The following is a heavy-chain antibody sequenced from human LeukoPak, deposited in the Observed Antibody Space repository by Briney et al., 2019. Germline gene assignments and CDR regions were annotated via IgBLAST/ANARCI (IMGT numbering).Heavy chain of an antibody. V-gene: IGHV4-39*01. J-gene: IGHJ4*02. CDR2: IYYSGST. Sequence: SETLSLTCTVSRGSINSNTYYWGWIRQPPGKGLEWIGTIYYSGSTYYSPSLKSRVTISEDTSKNQFSLKLSSVTAADTAVYYCVAEEYGTGSYYKSAFWGKGALVTVSS. CDR1: RGSINSNTYY. D-gene: IGHD3-10*01. CDR3: VAEEYGTGSYYKSAF.